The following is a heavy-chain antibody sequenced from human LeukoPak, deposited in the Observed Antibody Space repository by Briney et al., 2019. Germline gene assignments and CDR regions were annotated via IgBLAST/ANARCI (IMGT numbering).Heavy chain of an antibody. Sequence: GRSLRLSCAASGFTFSSYGMHWVRQAPGKGLEWVAVIWYDGSNKYYADSVKGRFTISRDNSKNTLYLQMNSLRAEDSAVYYCAKDVDLITVTTFGYWGQGTLVTVSS. V-gene: IGHV3-33*06. CDR3: AKDVDLITVTTFGY. D-gene: IGHD4-17*01. CDR1: GFTFSSYG. CDR2: IWYDGSNK. J-gene: IGHJ4*02.